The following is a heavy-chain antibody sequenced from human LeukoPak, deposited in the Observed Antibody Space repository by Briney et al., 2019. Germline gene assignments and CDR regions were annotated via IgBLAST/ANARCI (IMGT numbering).Heavy chain of an antibody. Sequence: PSETLSLTCTVSGGSISSGDYYWSWIRQPPGKGLEWIGYIYYSGSTYYNPSLKSRVTISVDTSKSQFSLKLSSVTAADTAVYYCAKKSCSSTSCYAFDIWGQGTMVTVSS. V-gene: IGHV4-30-4*08. CDR1: GGSISSGDYY. J-gene: IGHJ3*02. CDR3: AKKSCSSTSCYAFDI. CDR2: IYYSGST. D-gene: IGHD2-2*01.